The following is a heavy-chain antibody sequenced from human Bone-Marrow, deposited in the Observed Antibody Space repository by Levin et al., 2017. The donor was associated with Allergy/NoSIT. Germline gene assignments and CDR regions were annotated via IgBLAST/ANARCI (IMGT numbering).Heavy chain of an antibody. V-gene: IGHV3-73*01. Sequence: GESLKISCAASGFTFSGSAMHWVRQASGKGLEWVGCIRSKANSYATAYAASVKGRFTISRDDSKNTAYLQMNSLKTEDTAVYYCTRRVTTARSFDYWGQGSLVTVSS. D-gene: IGHD4-17*01. CDR3: TRRVTTARSFDY. J-gene: IGHJ4*02. CDR2: IRSKANSYAT. CDR1: GFTFSGSA.